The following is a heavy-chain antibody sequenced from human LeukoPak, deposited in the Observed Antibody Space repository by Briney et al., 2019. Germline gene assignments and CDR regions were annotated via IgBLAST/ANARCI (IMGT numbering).Heavy chain of an antibody. D-gene: IGHD3-10*01. J-gene: IGHJ4*02. CDR3: ARDYYGSGSHYEN. Sequence: GGSLRLSCAASGFTFSSYWMSWVRQAPGKGLEWVANINQDGREKFYVDSVKGRFTISRDNAKNSLYLQMSSLRAEDTAVYYCARDYYGSGSHYENWGQGTLVTVSS. CDR2: INQDGREK. V-gene: IGHV3-7*03. CDR1: GFTFSSYW.